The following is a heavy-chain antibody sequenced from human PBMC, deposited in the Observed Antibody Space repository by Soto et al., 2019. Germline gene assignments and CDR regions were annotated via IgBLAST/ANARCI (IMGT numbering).Heavy chain of an antibody. D-gene: IGHD1-1*01. CDR3: ARGRYGDY. Sequence: QVHLVQSGAEVKKPGASVKVSCKGSGYTFTSYVITWVRQAPGQGLEWMGWISAHNGNTEYAQRLQGRVTVTRDTSTSTAYMELRSLRSDDTAVYYCARGRYGDYWGQGALVTVSS. CDR2: ISAHNGNT. J-gene: IGHJ4*02. V-gene: IGHV1-18*01. CDR1: GYTFTSYV.